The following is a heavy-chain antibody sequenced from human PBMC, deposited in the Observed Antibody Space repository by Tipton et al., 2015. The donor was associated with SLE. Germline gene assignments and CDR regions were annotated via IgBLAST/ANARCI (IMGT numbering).Heavy chain of an antibody. CDR2: IYTSGST. CDR1: GYSISSGYY. CDR3: ARISGYEHYYYYYMDV. V-gene: IGHV4-61*09. D-gene: IGHD5-12*01. Sequence: TLSLTCAVSGYSISSGYYWGWIRPPAGKGLEWVGHIYTSGSTNYNPSLKSRVTISVDTSKNQFSLKLSSVTAADTAVYYCARISGYEHYYYYYMDVWGKGTTVTVSS. J-gene: IGHJ6*03.